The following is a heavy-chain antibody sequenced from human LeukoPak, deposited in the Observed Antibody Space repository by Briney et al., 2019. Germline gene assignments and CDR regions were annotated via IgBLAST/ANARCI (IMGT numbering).Heavy chain of an antibody. Sequence: GASVKVSCKASGYTFTGYYMHWVRQGPGQGLEWMGWINPNSGGTNYAQKFQGRVTMTRDTSISTAYMELSRLRSDDTAVYYCARVQDTMIVVDWYFDLWGRGTLVTVSS. J-gene: IGHJ2*01. D-gene: IGHD3-22*01. CDR1: GYTFTGYY. CDR3: ARVQDTMIVVDWYFDL. CDR2: INPNSGGT. V-gene: IGHV1-2*02.